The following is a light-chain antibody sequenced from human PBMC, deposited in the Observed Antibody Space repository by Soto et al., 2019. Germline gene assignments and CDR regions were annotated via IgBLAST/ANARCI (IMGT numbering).Light chain of an antibody. Sequence: QSVLTQPASVSGSPGQSITISCTGTSSDVGNYNYDSWYQQYPGRVPKLLIYMVSNRPSGVSNRFSGSKSGNTASLTISGLQAEDEADYFCTSPTPGSLYVFGTGTKLTVL. CDR1: SSDVGNYNY. CDR2: MVS. J-gene: IGLJ1*01. V-gene: IGLV2-14*01. CDR3: TSPTPGSLYV.